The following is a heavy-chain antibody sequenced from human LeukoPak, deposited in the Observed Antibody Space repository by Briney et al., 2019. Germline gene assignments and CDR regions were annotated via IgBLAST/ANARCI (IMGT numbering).Heavy chain of an antibody. J-gene: IGHJ4*02. Sequence: GGSLRLSCAASGFTLDNYRTSGGRPAPRGGGRWGSTVNADGGNTYYADSVKGRFTISRDNSKSTLILQMNSLRVEDTALYYCTKRVKYGGTWDHFADWGQGTLVTVSS. CDR2: VNADGGNT. D-gene: IGHD1-26*01. CDR3: TKRVKYGGTWDHFAD. CDR1: GFTLDNYR. V-gene: IGHV3-23*01.